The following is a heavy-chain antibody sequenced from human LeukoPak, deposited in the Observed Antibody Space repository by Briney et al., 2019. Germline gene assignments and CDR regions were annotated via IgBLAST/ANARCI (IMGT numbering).Heavy chain of an antibody. J-gene: IGHJ6*03. CDR3: ARDAQFTVVVPAAKLNYMDV. Sequence: ASVKVSCKASGYLFTGYYIHWVRPAPGQGLEWMGWINPKNGGTNYAQKLEGRVIMTRDTSSTVYMEVKRLASDDTAIYFCARDAQFTVVVPAAKLNYMDVWGKGTTVTVSS. CDR1: GYLFTGYY. CDR2: INPKNGGT. D-gene: IGHD2-2*01. V-gene: IGHV1-2*02.